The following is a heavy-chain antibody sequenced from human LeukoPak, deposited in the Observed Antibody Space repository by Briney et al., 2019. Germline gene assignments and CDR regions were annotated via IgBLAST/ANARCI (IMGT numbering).Heavy chain of an antibody. D-gene: IGHD1-1*01. Sequence: SETLSLTCTVSDGSISNYYWTWIRQPPGKELKWIGYIYYSGSTKTNPSLKSRVTISVDTSKNQFSLKLSSVTAADTAVYFCARETLEGKFDPWGQGTLVTVSS. CDR2: IYYSGST. J-gene: IGHJ5*02. CDR3: ARETLEGKFDP. CDR1: DGSISNYY. V-gene: IGHV4-59*01.